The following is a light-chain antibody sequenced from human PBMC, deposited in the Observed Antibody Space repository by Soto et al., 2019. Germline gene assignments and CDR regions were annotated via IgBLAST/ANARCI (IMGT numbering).Light chain of an antibody. CDR3: QQYGSSRGLT. CDR1: QSVSGSR. V-gene: IGKV3-20*01. J-gene: IGKJ4*01. Sequence: EIVLTQSPGTLSLSPGERATLSCRASQSVSGSRLAWYQQKPGQAPRLLIYGASNRATGIPDRFNGGGSGTDFTLTISRLAPEDFAVYYCQQYGSSRGLTFGGGTRWIS. CDR2: GAS.